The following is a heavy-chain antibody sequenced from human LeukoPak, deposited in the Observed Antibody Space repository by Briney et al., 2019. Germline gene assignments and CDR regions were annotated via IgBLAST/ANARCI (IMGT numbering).Heavy chain of an antibody. CDR1: GFTFSNYW. Sequence: GGSLRLSCAASGFTFSNYWMNWVRQAPGKGLEWVAIIKEDGSEKNYVDSVRGRFTISRDNAKNTLYLQMNSLRAEDTAVYYCTRGLQGIDYWGQGTLVTVSS. CDR2: IKEDGSEK. V-gene: IGHV3-7*01. CDR3: TRGLQGIDY. D-gene: IGHD4-11*01. J-gene: IGHJ4*02.